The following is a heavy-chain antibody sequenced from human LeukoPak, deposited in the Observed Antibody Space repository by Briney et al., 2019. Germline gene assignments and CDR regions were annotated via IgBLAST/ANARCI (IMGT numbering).Heavy chain of an antibody. CDR3: ARSVEGYCSGGSCYSYYYYMDV. CDR2: IYYSGST. Sequence: PLETLSLTCTVSGGSISSYHWSWIRQPPGKGLEWVGYIYYSGSTNYKPSLKSRVTISVDTSKNQFSLKLSSVTAADTAVYYCARSVEGYCSGGSCYSYYYYMDVWGKGTTVTVSS. J-gene: IGHJ6*03. CDR1: GGSISSYH. D-gene: IGHD2-15*01. V-gene: IGHV4-59*01.